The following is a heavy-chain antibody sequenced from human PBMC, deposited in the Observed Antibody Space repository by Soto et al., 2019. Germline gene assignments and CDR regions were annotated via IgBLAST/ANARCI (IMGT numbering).Heavy chain of an antibody. CDR3: ARPLWRDDYNWGYFDL. CDR2: ISYDGSNK. V-gene: IGHV3-30-3*01. J-gene: IGHJ2*01. Sequence: SLRLSCAASGSTFSSFAMHWVRQAPGKGLEWVAVISYDGSNKYYADSVKGRFTISRDNSKNTLYLQMNSLRTEDTAVYYCARPLWRDDYNWGYFDLWGRGTLVTVSS. CDR1: GSTFSSFA. D-gene: IGHD4-4*01.